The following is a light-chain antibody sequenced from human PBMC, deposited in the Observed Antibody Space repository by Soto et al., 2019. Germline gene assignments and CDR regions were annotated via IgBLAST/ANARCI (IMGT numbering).Light chain of an antibody. Sequence: VLTRPPSVSGAPGQRVTISCTGSSSNIGAGYDVHWYQQLPGTAPKLLIYGNSNRPSGVPDRFSGSKSGTSASLAITGLQAEDEADYYCQSYDSSLSGWVFGGGTKVTVL. V-gene: IGLV1-40*01. CDR2: GNS. CDR1: SSNIGAGYD. CDR3: QSYDSSLSGWV. J-gene: IGLJ3*02.